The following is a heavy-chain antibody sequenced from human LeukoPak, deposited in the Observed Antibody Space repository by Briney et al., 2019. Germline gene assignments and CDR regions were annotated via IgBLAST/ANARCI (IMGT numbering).Heavy chain of an antibody. Sequence: GASVKVSCKASGYTFTTYYIHWVRQAPGQGLEWMGMINPSGGLTIYAQKFRGRVTMTRDTSTSTVYMELSSLRSDDTAVYYCAGDISSYSSSEWGQGTLVTVSS. CDR2: INPSGGLT. V-gene: IGHV1-46*01. J-gene: IGHJ4*02. CDR1: GYTFTTYY. D-gene: IGHD6-6*01. CDR3: AGDISSYSSSE.